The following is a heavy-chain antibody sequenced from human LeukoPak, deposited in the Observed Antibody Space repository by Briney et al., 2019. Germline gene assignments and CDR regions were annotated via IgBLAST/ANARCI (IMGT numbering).Heavy chain of an antibody. CDR1: GGSISSYY. CDR3: ARVAQGYYYYYYMDV. CDR2: IYYSGST. Sequence: LSETLSLTCTVSGGSISSYYWSWIRQPPGKGLEWIGYIYYSGSTNYNPSLKSRVTISVDTSKNQFSLKLSSVTAADTAVYYCARVAQGYYYYYYMDVWGKGTTVTVSS. J-gene: IGHJ6*03. V-gene: IGHV4-59*01.